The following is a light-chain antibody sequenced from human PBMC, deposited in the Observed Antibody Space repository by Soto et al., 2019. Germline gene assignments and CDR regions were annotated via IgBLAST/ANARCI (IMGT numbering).Light chain of an antibody. Sequence: SYELTQPPSVSVSPGQTASITCSGDKLGDKYVSWYQQRPGQSPVLLIYQDDKRPSGIPERFSGSNSGNTATLTISGTQAMDEADYYCQAWDSRTAIFGGGTKVTVL. J-gene: IGLJ2*01. CDR3: QAWDSRTAI. CDR1: KLGDKY. V-gene: IGLV3-1*01. CDR2: QDD.